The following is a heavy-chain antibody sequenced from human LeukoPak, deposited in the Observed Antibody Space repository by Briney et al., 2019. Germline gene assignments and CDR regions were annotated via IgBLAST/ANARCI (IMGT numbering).Heavy chain of an antibody. V-gene: IGHV4-34*01. CDR2: INHSGST. CDR1: GGSFSGYY. Sequence: SETLSLTCAVYGGSFSGYYWSWIRQPPGKGLEWVGEINHSGSTNYNPSLKSRVTISVDTSKNQFSLKLSSVTAADTAVYYCARNRYSSGWFFYWGQGTLVTVSS. D-gene: IGHD6-19*01. J-gene: IGHJ4*02. CDR3: ARNRYSSGWFFY.